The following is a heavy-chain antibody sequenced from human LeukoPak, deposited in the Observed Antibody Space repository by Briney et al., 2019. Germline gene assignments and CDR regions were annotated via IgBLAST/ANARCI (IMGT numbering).Heavy chain of an antibody. CDR2: INPNSGGT. CDR3: AREYMVRDYYYYYMDV. CDR1: GYTFTGYD. D-gene: IGHD3-10*01. V-gene: IGHV1-2*02. J-gene: IGHJ6*03. Sequence: GASVKVSCKASGYTFTGYDMHWVRQAPGQGLEWMGWINPNSGGTNYAQKFQGRVTMTRDTSISTAYMELSRLRSDDTAVYYCAREYMVRDYYYYYMDVWGKGTTVTVSS.